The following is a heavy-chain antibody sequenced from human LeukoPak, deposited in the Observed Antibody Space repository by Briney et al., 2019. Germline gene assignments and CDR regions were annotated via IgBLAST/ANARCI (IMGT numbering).Heavy chain of an antibody. D-gene: IGHD2-2*02. J-gene: IGHJ4*02. CDR1: GYTLTSYG. V-gene: IGHV1-18*01. CDR2: ISAYNGNT. Sequence: GASVKVSCKASGYTLTSYGISWVRQAPRQGLESMGWISAYNGNTNYAQKLQGRVTMTTDTSTSTAYMELRSLRSDDTAVYYCARDYCSSTSCYTGGFDYWGQGTLVTVSS. CDR3: ARDYCSSTSCYTGGFDY.